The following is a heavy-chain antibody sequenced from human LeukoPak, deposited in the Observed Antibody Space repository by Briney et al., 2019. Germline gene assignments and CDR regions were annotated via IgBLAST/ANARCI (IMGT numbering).Heavy chain of an antibody. CDR3: ARDFSASWYSLAY. V-gene: IGHV3-20*04. Sequence: GGSLRLSCVASALNIGDYGMSWVRQVPGKGLEWVAGIDWSGGAISYSDSVKGRFTISRDNTKNSLYLQMTSLRVDDTAVYYCARDFSASWYSLAYWGQGTLVTVSS. CDR1: ALNIGDYG. D-gene: IGHD6-13*01. J-gene: IGHJ4*02. CDR2: IDWSGGAI.